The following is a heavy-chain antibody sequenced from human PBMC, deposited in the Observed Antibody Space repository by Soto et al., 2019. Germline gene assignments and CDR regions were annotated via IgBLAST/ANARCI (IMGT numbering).Heavy chain of an antibody. CDR1: GYTFIDYY. CDR2: ISPRSGGT. CDR3: ARPPGYISDWYYFEL. J-gene: IGHJ4*02. V-gene: IGHV1-2*02. Sequence: ASVKVSCKASGYTFIDYYMHWVRQAPGQGFEWMGRISPRSGGTNNAQKFQGRVTMTWDTSVNTAYMELSSLISEDTAVYYCARPPGYISDWYYFELWGQGTLVTVSS. D-gene: IGHD3-9*01.